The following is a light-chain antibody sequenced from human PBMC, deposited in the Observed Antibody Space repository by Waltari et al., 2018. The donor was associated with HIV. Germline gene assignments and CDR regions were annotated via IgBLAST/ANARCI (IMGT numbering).Light chain of an antibody. CDR2: VND. CDR3: GTWDSSLSAMV. Sequence: QSVLTQPPSVSAAPGQKVTISCSGSSSNIGKSYVSWYQQVPETAPRLLIYVNDKRPSGIPDRFSGSKSGTSATLGITGLQTGDEADYYCGTWDSSLSAMVFGGGTKLTVL. J-gene: IGLJ2*01. V-gene: IGLV1-51*01. CDR1: SSNIGKSY.